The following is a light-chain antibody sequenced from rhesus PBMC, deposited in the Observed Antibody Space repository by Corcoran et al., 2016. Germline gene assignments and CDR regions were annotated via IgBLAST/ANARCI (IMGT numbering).Light chain of an antibody. CDR3: ATWDNSLTGYI. CDR2: YND. V-gene: IGLV1-60*01. Sequence: QSVLTQPPSATAAARKSVTISCSGSRSNIGSNSVSWYQQLPGKAPKLLIYYNDQRDSGFSDRYSWSMSGQSASLAISGLQTEDEADYFCATWDNSLTGYIFGTGTRRTVL. CDR1: RSNIGSNS. J-gene: IGLJ1*01.